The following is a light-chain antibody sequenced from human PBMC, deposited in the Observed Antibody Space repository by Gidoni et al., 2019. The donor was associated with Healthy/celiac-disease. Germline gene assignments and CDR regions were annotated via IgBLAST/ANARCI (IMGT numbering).Light chain of an antibody. V-gene: IGKV1-39*01. Sequence: DIQMTPSPSSLSASVGDSVTIPCRASQSISSYLNWYQQKPGKAPKLLIYAASSWQSGVPSRFSGSGSGTDFTLTISSLQPEDFATYYCQQSYSTPLTFGGGTKVEIK. CDR2: AAS. J-gene: IGKJ4*01. CDR1: QSISSY. CDR3: QQSYSTPLT.